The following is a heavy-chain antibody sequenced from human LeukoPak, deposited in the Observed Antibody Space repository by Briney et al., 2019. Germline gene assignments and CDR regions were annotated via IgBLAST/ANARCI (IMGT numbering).Heavy chain of an antibody. CDR3: TKDNRGGIDY. Sequence: AGGSLRLSCAASGFTFSDYYMSWIRQAPGKGLEWVSYISSSGSTIYYADSVNGRFTISRDNFKSTLYLQMNSLRAEDTAVYYCTKDNRGGIDYWGQGTLVTVSS. CDR2: ISSSGSTI. CDR1: GFTFSDYY. V-gene: IGHV3-11*04. J-gene: IGHJ4*02. D-gene: IGHD3-16*01.